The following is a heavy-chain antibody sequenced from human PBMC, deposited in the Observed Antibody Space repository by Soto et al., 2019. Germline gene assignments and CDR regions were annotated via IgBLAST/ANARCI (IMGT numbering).Heavy chain of an antibody. CDR1: GASVSSNSAA. CDR3: AGTSSLQWYYMDV. D-gene: IGHD1-7*01. CDR2: TYYRSRWYN. V-gene: IGHV6-1*01. Sequence: QVQLQQSGPGLVRPSQTLSLTCVISGASVSSNSAAWNWIRQSPSRGLEWLGRTYYRSRWYNDYAVSVRSRITVNADTSKNQFSLHLIPVTPEDTAVYYCAGTSSLQWYYMDVWDKGTTVTVSS. J-gene: IGHJ6*03.